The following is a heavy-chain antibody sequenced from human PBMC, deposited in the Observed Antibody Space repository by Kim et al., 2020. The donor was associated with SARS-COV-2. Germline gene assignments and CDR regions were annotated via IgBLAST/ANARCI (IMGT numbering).Heavy chain of an antibody. V-gene: IGHV5-10-1*01. CDR3: ARGDDI. D-gene: IGHD3-10*01. CDR2: PSDSYT. Sequence: PSDSYTNYSPSFQGHVTISADKSISTAYLQWSSLKASDTAMYYCARGDDIWGQGTMVTVSS. J-gene: IGHJ3*02.